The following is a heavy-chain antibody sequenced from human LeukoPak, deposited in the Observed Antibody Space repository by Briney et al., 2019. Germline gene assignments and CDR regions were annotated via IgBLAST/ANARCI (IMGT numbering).Heavy chain of an antibody. J-gene: IGHJ6*02. CDR2: IIPIFGTA. Sequence: VASVNVSCKASGGTFSIYAISWVRQAPGQGLEWMGGIIPIFGTANYAQKFQGRVTITADESTSTAYMELSSLRSEDTAVYYCARVSGWYHNGYYGMDVWGQGTTVTVSS. D-gene: IGHD6-19*01. V-gene: IGHV1-69*13. CDR3: ARVSGWYHNGYYGMDV. CDR1: GGTFSIYA.